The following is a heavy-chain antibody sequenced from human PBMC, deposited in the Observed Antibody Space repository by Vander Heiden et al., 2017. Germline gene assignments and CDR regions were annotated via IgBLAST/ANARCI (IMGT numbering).Heavy chain of an antibody. CDR3: AHLTYITMGRGVIQWFDP. V-gene: IGHV2-5*02. Sequence: QIPLKESGPTLVKPTQTFTLTCTFSGFSLSTSGVGVGWIRQPPGKALEWLARIYWDDDKRYSPSLKSMRTITKDTSKNQVVRTMTNMDTVDTAKYYCAHLTYITMGRGVIQWFDPWGQGTLVTVSS. CDR1: GFSLSTSGVG. D-gene: IGHD3-10*01. J-gene: IGHJ5*02. CDR2: IYWDDDK.